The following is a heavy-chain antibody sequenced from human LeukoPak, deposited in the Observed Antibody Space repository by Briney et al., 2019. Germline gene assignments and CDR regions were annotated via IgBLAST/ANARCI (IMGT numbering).Heavy chain of an antibody. Sequence: GGSLRLSCAASGFTFSSYSMNWVRQAPGKGLEWVSSISSSSSYIYYADSVKGRFTISRDNAKNSLYLQMNSLRAEDTAVYYCARGGNCSSTSCYSGYWGQGTLVTVSS. V-gene: IGHV3-21*01. J-gene: IGHJ4*02. CDR1: GFTFSSYS. CDR2: ISSSSSYI. D-gene: IGHD2-2*02. CDR3: ARGGNCSSTSCYSGY.